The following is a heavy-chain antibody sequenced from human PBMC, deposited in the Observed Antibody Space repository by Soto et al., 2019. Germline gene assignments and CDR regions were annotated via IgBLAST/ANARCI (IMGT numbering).Heavy chain of an antibody. V-gene: IGHV3-23*01. Sequence: EVQLLESGGGLVQPGGSLRVSCAASGFTFTSYAMSWVRQAPGKGLEWVSAISGSGGTTYYADSVKGRFTVSRDKSKNTLYLQMNSLRAEDTAVYYCAKATCSSTTCYYFVYYYAMDVWGQGTTVTVSS. J-gene: IGHJ6*02. D-gene: IGHD2-2*01. CDR2: ISGSGGTT. CDR1: GFTFTSYA. CDR3: AKATCSSTTCYYFVYYYAMDV.